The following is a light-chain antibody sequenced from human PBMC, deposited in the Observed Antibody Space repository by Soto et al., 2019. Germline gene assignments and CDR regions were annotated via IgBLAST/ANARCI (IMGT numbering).Light chain of an antibody. J-gene: IGKJ1*01. CDR2: GAS. CDR3: QQYNNWPGT. V-gene: IGKV3-15*01. CDR1: QSVSSN. Sequence: EILITQSPATLSVSPGERPTLSCRASQSVSSNLAWYQQKHGQAPRLLIYGASTRDTGIPARFSGSGSGTEFTLTISRLQSEDFEVYYCQQYNNWPGTFGQGTKVDIK.